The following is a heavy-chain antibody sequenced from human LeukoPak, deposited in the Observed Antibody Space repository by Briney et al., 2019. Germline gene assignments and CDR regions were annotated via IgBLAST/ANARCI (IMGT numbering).Heavy chain of an antibody. CDR1: GYTFTSYG. CDR2: ISAYNGNT. D-gene: IGHD3-3*01. CDR3: ARGYYDFWSGYYSGTVPFDY. V-gene: IGHV1-18*01. J-gene: IGHJ4*02. Sequence: ASVKVSCKASGYTFTSYGISWVRQAPGQGLEWMGWISAYNGNTNYAQKLQGRVTMTTDTSTSTAYMELRSLRSDDTAVYYCARGYYDFWSGYYSGTVPFDYWGQGTLVTVSS.